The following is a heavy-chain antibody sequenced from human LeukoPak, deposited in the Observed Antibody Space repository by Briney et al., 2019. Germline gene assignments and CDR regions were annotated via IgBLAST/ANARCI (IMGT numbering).Heavy chain of an antibody. D-gene: IGHD7-27*01. Sequence: GGSLRLSCAASGFIFTSYSMNWVRQAPGKGLEWVSYISSPSTNIYYVDSVKGRFTISRDNAKNSLYLQMNNLRDEDTAVYYCARESYWGSAGKGSDCWGQGTLVTVSS. CDR1: GFIFTSYS. V-gene: IGHV3-48*02. CDR3: ARESYWGSAGKGSDC. J-gene: IGHJ4*02. CDR2: ISSPSTNI.